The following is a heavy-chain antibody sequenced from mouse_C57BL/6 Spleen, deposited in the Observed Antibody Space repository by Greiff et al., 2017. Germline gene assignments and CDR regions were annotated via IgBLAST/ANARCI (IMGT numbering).Heavy chain of an antibody. V-gene: IGHV1-50*01. CDR2: IDPSDSYT. CDR1: GYTFTSYW. D-gene: IGHD1-1*01. Sequence: QVQLQQPGAELVKPGASVKLSCKASGYTFTSYWMQWVQQRPGQGLEWIGEIDPSDSYTKYNQKFKGKATLTVDRSDSTDYMQLSSLTSEDSAVYYCANAITTVVATDYGGQGTTLTGSS. CDR3: ANAITTVVATDY. J-gene: IGHJ2*01.